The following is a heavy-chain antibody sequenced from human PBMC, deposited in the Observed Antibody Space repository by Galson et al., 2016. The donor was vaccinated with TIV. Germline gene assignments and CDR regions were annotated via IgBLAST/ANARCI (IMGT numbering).Heavy chain of an antibody. D-gene: IGHD2-15*01. Sequence: PRLSCAVSGFTFRTYWMSWVRQAPGKGLEWVASIKQDGSEKFYVESVRGRFSISRENAEESLYLQMSSLSAEDTAVYFCAREASRGGNCFWGWNCYYGMDVWGQGTTVTVSS. CDR1: GFTFRTYW. CDR3: AREASRGGNCFWGWNCYYGMDV. V-gene: IGHV3-7*01. J-gene: IGHJ6*02. CDR2: IKQDGSEK.